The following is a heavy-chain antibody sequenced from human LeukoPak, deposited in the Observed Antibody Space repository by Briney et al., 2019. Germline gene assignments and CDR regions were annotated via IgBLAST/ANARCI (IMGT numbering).Heavy chain of an antibody. V-gene: IGHV4-34*01. CDR2: INHSGST. CDR1: GYSISSGYH. CDR3: ARLKNYYYYMDV. J-gene: IGHJ6*03. Sequence: SETLSLTCTVSGYSISSGYHWSWIRQPPGKGLEWIGEINHSGSTNYNPSLKSRVTISVDTSKNQLSLKLSSVTAADTAVYYCARLKNYYYYMDVWGKGTTVTVSS.